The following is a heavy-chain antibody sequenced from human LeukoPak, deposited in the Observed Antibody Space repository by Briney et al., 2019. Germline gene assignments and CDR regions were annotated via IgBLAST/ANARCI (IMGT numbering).Heavy chain of an antibody. CDR1: GYSISSGYY. V-gene: IGHV4-38-2*01. CDR2: TYHSGST. Sequence: SETLSLTCAVSGYSISSGYYWGWIRQPPGKGLEWIGTTYHSGSTYYNPSLKSRVTISVDTSKNQFSLKLSSVTAADTAVYYCARGGYSFVMYQFDYWGRGTLVTLSS. J-gene: IGHJ4*02. CDR3: ARGGYSFVMYQFDY. D-gene: IGHD5-18*01.